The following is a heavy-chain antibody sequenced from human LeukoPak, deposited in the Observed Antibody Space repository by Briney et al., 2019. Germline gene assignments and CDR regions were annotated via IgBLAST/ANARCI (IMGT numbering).Heavy chain of an antibody. Sequence: PGGSLRLSCAASGFTFSSYSMNWVRQAPGKGLEWVSYISSSSSTIYYADSVRGRFTISRDNAKNSLYLQMNSLRDEDTAVYYCARESSSSGWFPNFDYWGQGTLVTVSS. J-gene: IGHJ4*02. D-gene: IGHD6-19*01. CDR3: ARESSSSGWFPNFDY. CDR1: GFTFSSYS. V-gene: IGHV3-48*02. CDR2: ISSSSSTI.